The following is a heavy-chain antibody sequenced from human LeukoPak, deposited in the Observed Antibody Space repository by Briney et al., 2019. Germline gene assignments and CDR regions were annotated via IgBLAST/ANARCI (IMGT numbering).Heavy chain of an antibody. CDR1: GFTFSSYA. Sequence: GGSLRLSCAASGFTFSSYAMSWVRQAPGKGLEWVSAISGSGGSTYYADSVKGRFTISRDNSKNTLYLQMNSLRAEDTAVYYCASITIFGVVIIPLFDYWDQGTLVTVSS. J-gene: IGHJ4*02. D-gene: IGHD3-3*01. CDR3: ASITIFGVVIIPLFDY. CDR2: ISGSGGST. V-gene: IGHV3-23*01.